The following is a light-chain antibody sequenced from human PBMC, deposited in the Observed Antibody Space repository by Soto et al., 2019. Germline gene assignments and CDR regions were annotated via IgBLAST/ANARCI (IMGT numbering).Light chain of an antibody. V-gene: IGKV3-20*01. CDR2: CAS. Sequence: EIALTQSPGTLSLSSVERATLSCRASQSVSSSYLAWYQQKPGQAPRLLIYCASSRATGSPDRCSGSGSWTDFSLTISRLEPEDFAVYYCQQYGSSPPITFGQGTRLEIK. CDR3: QQYGSSPPIT. CDR1: QSVSSSY. J-gene: IGKJ5*01.